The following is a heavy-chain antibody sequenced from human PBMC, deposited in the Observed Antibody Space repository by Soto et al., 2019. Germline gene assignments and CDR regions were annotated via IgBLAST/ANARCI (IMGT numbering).Heavy chain of an antibody. CDR3: ARWRYSRPLYNWNYLDYYYGMDV. V-gene: IGHV1-18*01. J-gene: IGHJ6*02. CDR2: ISAYNGNT. Sequence: GASVKVSCKASGYTFTSYGISWVRQAPGQGLEWMGWISAYNGNTNYAQKLQGRVTMTTDTSTSTAYMELRSLRSDDTAVYYCARWRYSRPLYNWNYLDYYYGMDVWGQGTTVTVSS. CDR1: GYTFTSYG. D-gene: IGHD1-7*01.